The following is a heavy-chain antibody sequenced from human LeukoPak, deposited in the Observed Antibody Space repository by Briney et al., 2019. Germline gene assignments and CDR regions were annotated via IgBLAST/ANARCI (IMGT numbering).Heavy chain of an antibody. CDR2: ISSSSSYI. V-gene: IGHV3-21*01. Sequence: GGSLRLSCVASGFTFSNYAMSWVRQAPGKGLEWVSSISSSSSYIYYADSVKGRFTISRDNAKNSLYLQMNSLRAEDTAVYYCASWELRARWAFDIWGQGTMVTVSS. D-gene: IGHD1-26*01. CDR1: GFTFSNYA. CDR3: ASWELRARWAFDI. J-gene: IGHJ3*02.